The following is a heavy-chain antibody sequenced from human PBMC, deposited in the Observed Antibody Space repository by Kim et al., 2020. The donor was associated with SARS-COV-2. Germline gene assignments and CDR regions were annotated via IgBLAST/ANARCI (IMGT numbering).Heavy chain of an antibody. V-gene: IGHV3-53*01. CDR3: ARDRAPGGDAFDI. J-gene: IGHJ3*02. CDR1: GFIVSSNF. CDR2: IYSGDRT. Sequence: GGSLRLSCAASGFIVSSNFMSWVRQAPGKGLEWVSVIYSGDRTFHAESVKGRFIVSRDTSTNTLFLQMHSLRAEDTAVYYCARDRAPGGDAFDIWGQGALVTVPS. D-gene: IGHD3-16*01.